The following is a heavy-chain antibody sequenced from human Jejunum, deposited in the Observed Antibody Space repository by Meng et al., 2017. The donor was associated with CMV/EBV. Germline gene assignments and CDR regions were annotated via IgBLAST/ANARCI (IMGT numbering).Heavy chain of an antibody. CDR1: GDSINGHH. D-gene: IGHD6-13*01. Sequence: HVQVQEAGQKRVNPPGPLSLPCTVSGDSINGHHCNWTRQPVEKGLEWIGLIYSGGNTNYNPSLQSRVTMSVDTSKNQFSLKLTSVTAADTAVYYCARDLPPSGSTWYGTFDYWGQGILVTVSS. V-gene: IGHV4-4*07. CDR2: IYSGGNT. CDR3: ARDLPPSGSTWYGTFDY. J-gene: IGHJ4*02.